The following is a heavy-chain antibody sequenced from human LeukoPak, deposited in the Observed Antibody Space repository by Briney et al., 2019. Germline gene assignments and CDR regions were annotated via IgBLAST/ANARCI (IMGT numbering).Heavy chain of an antibody. CDR1: GYTVSSNY. D-gene: IGHD5-18*01. V-gene: IGHV3-53*01. CDR3: ARGGYSYGYDY. J-gene: IGHJ4*02. Sequence: GGSLILTCAASGYTVSSNYMSWVRQAPGTGLEWVSVIYSGGSTYYADSVKGRFTISRDNSKNTLYLQMNSLRAEDTAVYYCARGGYSYGYDYWGQGALVTVSS. CDR2: IYSGGST.